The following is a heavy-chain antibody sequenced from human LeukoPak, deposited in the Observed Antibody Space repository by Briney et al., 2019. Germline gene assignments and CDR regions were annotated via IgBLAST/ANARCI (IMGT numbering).Heavy chain of an antibody. CDR1: GFTFSSYG. CDR2: ISCDGSNK. V-gene: IGHV3-30*18. CDR3: AKDQSMATVTTSNWFDP. J-gene: IGHJ5*02. D-gene: IGHD4-17*01. Sequence: PGGSLRLSCAASGFTFSSYGMHWVRQAPGKGLEWVAVISCDGSNKYYADSVKGRFTISRDNSKNTLYLQMNSLRAEDTAVYYCAKDQSMATVTTSNWFDPWGQGTLVTVSS.